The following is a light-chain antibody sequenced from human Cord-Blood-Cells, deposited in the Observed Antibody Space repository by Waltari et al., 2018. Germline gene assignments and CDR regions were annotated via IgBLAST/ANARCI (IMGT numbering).Light chain of an antibody. Sequence: DIQMNQSPSFLHASIGDRVTITCRASQSMSSYLNWYQQKPGKAPKLLIYSASSLQSGVPSRFSGSGSGTDFTLTISSLQPEDFATYYCQQSYSTPFTFGPGTKVDIK. CDR2: SAS. J-gene: IGKJ3*01. V-gene: IGKV1-39*01. CDR1: QSMSSY. CDR3: QQSYSTPFT.